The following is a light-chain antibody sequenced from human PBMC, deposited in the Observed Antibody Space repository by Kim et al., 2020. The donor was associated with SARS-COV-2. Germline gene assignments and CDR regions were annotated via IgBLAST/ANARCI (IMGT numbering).Light chain of an antibody. Sequence: EIVVTPSPATLSLSPGERATLSCRASQNVNSYLAWYQQKPGQAPRLLIYEASNRATGTPGRFSGSGSGTDFTLTISSLEPEDFAVYYCQHRRSWPITFGGGTKVDIK. J-gene: IGKJ4*02. V-gene: IGKV3-11*01. CDR1: QNVNSY. CDR3: QHRRSWPIT. CDR2: EAS.